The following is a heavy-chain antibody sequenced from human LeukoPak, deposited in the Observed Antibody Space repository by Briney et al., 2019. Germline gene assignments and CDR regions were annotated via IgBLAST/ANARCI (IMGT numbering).Heavy chain of an antibody. J-gene: IGHJ4*02. V-gene: IGHV1-69*13. CDR1: GGTFSSYA. CDR3: AMGNSSGWSFGFFDY. Sequence: ASVKVSCKASGGTFSSYAISWVRQAPGQGLEWMGGIIPIFGTAKYAQKFQGRVTITADESTSTAYMGLSSLRSEDTAVYYCAMGNSSGWSFGFFDYWGQGTLVTVSS. CDR2: IIPIFGTA. D-gene: IGHD6-19*01.